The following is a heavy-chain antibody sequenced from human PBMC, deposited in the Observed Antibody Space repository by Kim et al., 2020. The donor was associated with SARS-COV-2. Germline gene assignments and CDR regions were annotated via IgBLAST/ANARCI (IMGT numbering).Heavy chain of an antibody. Sequence: GGSLRLSCAASGFTFSSYSMNWVRQAPGKGLEWVSSISSSSSYIYYADSVKGRFTISRDNAKNSLYLQMNSLRAEDTAVYYCARDIPGIAAPEDRAEYFQHWGQGTLVTVSS. V-gene: IGHV3-21*01. CDR2: ISSSSSYI. J-gene: IGHJ1*01. D-gene: IGHD6-13*01. CDR3: ARDIPGIAAPEDRAEYFQH. CDR1: GFTFSSYS.